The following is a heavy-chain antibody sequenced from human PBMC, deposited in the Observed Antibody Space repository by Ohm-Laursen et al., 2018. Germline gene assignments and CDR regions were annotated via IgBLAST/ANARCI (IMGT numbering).Heavy chain of an antibody. Sequence: GSLRLSCAASGFTFSNYAMSWVRQAPGKGLEWVSLISGSDGSTYYADSVKGRFTISRDNAKNSLYLQMNSLRAEDTAVYYCARDDQLLRRVSYYFDYWGQGTLVTVSS. J-gene: IGHJ4*02. V-gene: IGHV3-23*01. CDR1: GFTFSNYA. CDR3: ARDDQLLRRVSYYFDY. D-gene: IGHD2-2*01. CDR2: ISGSDGST.